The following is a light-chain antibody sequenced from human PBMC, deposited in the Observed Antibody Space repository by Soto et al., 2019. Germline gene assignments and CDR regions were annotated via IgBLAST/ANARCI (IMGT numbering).Light chain of an antibody. V-gene: IGKV1-33*01. J-gene: IGKJ5*01. Sequence: DIHMTQSPSSLSASVGDTVTITCQASQAISHYLTWYQQKPGKAPKLLIYDASNLHPGVPSRFRGRKCGTQFILTITSLQPEDFATYYCQQFKGLPRTFGQGTRLKIK. CDR3: QQFKGLPRT. CDR1: QAISHY. CDR2: DAS.